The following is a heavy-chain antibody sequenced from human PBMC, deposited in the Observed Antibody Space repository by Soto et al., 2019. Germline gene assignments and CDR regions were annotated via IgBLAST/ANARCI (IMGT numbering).Heavy chain of an antibody. V-gene: IGHV3-11*01. CDR2: ISSSGSTI. Sequence: GGSLRLSCAASGFTFSDYYMSWIRQAPGKGLEWVSYISSSGSTIYYADSVKGRFTISRDNAKNSLYLQMNSLRAEDTAVYYCARDASSVDLVWFDPWGQGTLVTVSS. J-gene: IGHJ5*02. CDR1: GFTFSDYY. D-gene: IGHD6-19*01. CDR3: ARDASSVDLVWFDP.